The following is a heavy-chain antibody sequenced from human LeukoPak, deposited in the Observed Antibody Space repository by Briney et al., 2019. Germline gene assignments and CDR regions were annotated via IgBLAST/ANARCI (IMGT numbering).Heavy chain of an antibody. CDR3: ARLKPLSWYYYYMDV. D-gene: IGHD1-1*01. CDR2: INPNSGGT. Sequence: ASVKVSCKASGYTFTGYYMHWVRQAPGQGLEWMGRINPNSGGTNYAQEFQGRVTMTRDTSISTAYMELSRLRSDDTAVYYCARLKPLSWYYYYMDVWGKGTTVTVSS. CDR1: GYTFTGYY. J-gene: IGHJ6*03. V-gene: IGHV1-2*06.